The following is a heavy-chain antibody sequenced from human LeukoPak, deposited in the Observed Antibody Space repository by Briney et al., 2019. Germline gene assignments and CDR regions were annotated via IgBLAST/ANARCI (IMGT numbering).Heavy chain of an antibody. V-gene: IGHV3-48*04. CDR1: GFTFSSNV. J-gene: IGHJ4*02. D-gene: IGHD4-17*01. CDR2: ISSSSITI. Sequence: GGSLRLSCAASGFTFSSNVMIWVRQAPGKGLEWVSYISSSSITIDYADSVKGRFTISRDNAKNSLYLQMNSLRAEDTAVYYCARGPYGDPYLNYFEYWGQGTLVTVSS. CDR3: ARGPYGDPYLNYFEY.